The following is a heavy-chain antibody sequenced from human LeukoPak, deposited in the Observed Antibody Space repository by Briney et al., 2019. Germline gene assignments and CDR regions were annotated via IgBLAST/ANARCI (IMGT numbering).Heavy chain of an antibody. CDR1: GFTFSSYS. Sequence: GGSLRLSCAASGFTFSSYSMNWVRQAPGKGLEWVSYISSSSSTIYYADSVKGRFTTSRDNAKNSLYLQMNSLRAEDTAVYYCARVGPPGSGSYHYWGQGTLVTVSS. CDR3: ARVGPPGSGSYHY. D-gene: IGHD1-26*01. CDR2: ISSSSSTI. V-gene: IGHV3-48*01. J-gene: IGHJ4*02.